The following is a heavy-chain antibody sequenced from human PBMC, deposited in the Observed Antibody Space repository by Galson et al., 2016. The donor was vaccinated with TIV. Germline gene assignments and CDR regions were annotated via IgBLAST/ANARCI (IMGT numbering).Heavy chain of an antibody. CDR3: ARERRHCGNECFLRYYYGMDA. J-gene: IGHJ6*02. CDR2: ISAGGTT. V-gene: IGHV3-66*02. D-gene: IGHD2-21*01. Sequence: SLRLSCAASGFTVSDNFMTWVRQAPGRGLEWVSLISAGGTTSYADSVQGRFTVSRDGSENTLYLQMSSLRPEDTAVYYCARERRHCGNECFLRYYYGMDAWGQGTTVTVSS. CDR1: GFTVSDNF.